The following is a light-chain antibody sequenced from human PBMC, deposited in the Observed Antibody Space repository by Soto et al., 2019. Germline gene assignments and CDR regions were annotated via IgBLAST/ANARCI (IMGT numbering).Light chain of an antibody. CDR3: PQFAISTP. J-gene: IGKJ1*01. CDR1: HNIERW. CDR2: DAS. Sequence: IQMTQSPSTLSASVGDRVTITCRASHNIERWMAWYQQKPGKAPSLLIFDASTLHSGVPARLSGSGSGPDFTLTLSSLQPDDFATYYCPQFAISTPFGQGDKVEVK. V-gene: IGKV1-5*01.